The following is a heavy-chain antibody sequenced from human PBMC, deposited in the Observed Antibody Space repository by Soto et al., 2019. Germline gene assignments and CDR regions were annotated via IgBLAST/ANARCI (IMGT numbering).Heavy chain of an antibody. V-gene: IGHV4-31*03. D-gene: IGHD3-10*01. CDR1: GGSISSGGYF. Sequence: QVQLQESGPGLVKPSQTLSLTYTVSGGSISSGGYFWSWIRQHPGKGLEWIGYISYSGSTYYNPSLKSRVTISLDTSKNQFSLKLSSVTAADTAVYYCARGSTTDYYGSVSYYSFADYWGQVTLVTVSS. J-gene: IGHJ4*02. CDR2: ISYSGST. CDR3: ARGSTTDYYGSVSYYSFADY.